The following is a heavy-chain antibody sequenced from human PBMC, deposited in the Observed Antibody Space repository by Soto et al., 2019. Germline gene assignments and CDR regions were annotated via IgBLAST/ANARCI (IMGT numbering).Heavy chain of an antibody. CDR1: GGSISSGGYY. CDR2: IYYSGTT. J-gene: IGHJ5*02. V-gene: IGHV4-31*03. CDR3: ERCSLVVGPAHGFDP. Sequence: PSETLSLTCTVSGGSISSGGYYLSWIRQHPGKGLEWIGYIYYSGTTYYNPSLKSRVTISVDSSKNQFSLKLSSVSAADTALYYCERCSLVVGPAHGFDPWGRGTLVT. D-gene: IGHD2-15*01.